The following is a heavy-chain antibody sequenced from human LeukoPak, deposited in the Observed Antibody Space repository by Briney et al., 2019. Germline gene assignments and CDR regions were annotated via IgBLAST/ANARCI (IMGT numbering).Heavy chain of an antibody. J-gene: IGHJ3*01. CDR3: ARDYGYDGFHV. V-gene: IGHV3-7*04. CDR2: IKQDGSEK. CDR1: RFTFSSYW. Sequence: GGSLRLSCAASRFTFSSYWMSWVRQAPGKGLEWVANIKQDGSEKYYVDSVKGRFTISRDNAKNSLFLQMNSLRAEDTAVYYCARDYGYDGFHVWGQGTMVTVSS. D-gene: IGHD3-10*01.